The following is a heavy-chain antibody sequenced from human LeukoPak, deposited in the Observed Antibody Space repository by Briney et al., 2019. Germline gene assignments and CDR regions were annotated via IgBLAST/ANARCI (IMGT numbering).Heavy chain of an antibody. CDR2: ISGSGGST. Sequence: PGGSLRLSCAASGFTFSSYAMSWVRQAPGKGLEWVSAISGSGGSTYCADSVKGRFTISRDNSKNTLYLQMNSLRAEHTAVYYCAKGNGSGSYWWARYYYGMDVWGKGTTVTVSS. CDR1: GFTFSSYA. D-gene: IGHD3-10*01. V-gene: IGHV3-23*01. CDR3: AKGNGSGSYWWARYYYGMDV. J-gene: IGHJ6*04.